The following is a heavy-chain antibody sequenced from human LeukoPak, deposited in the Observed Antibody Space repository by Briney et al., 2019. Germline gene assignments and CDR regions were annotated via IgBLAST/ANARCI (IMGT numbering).Heavy chain of an antibody. D-gene: IGHD3-10*01. CDR3: ARDVKTYTSGSYDY. CDR1: GFTFSSYG. V-gene: IGHV3-20*04. CDR2: INWSGGST. J-gene: IGHJ4*02. Sequence: PGGTLSLSCAASGFTFSSYGMSWVRQAPGKGLEWVSDINWSGGSTGYADSVKGRFTISRDNAKNSLYLQMDSPRAEDTAFYYCARDVKTYTSGSYDYWGQGTLVTVSS.